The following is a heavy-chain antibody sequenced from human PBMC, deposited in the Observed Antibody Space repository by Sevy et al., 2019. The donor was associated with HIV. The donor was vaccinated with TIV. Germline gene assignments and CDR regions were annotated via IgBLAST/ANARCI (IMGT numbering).Heavy chain of an antibody. V-gene: IGHV3-48*02. CDR1: VFTFSSYS. CDR3: ASPVLGYCSGGSCRPDAFDI. Sequence: GGSLRLSCAASVFTFSSYSTNWVRQAPGKGLEWVSYISSSSSTLYYADSVKGRFTISRDNAKNSLYLQMNSLRDEDTAVYYCASPVLGYCSGGSCRPDAFDIWGQGTMVTVSS. CDR2: ISSSSSTL. D-gene: IGHD2-15*01. J-gene: IGHJ3*02.